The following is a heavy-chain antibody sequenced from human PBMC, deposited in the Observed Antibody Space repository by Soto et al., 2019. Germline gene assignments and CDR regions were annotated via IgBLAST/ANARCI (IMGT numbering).Heavy chain of an antibody. CDR3: AHTYYYDRSGYYYQYYFGMVV. CDR1: GFSLSTSGVG. V-gene: IGHV2-5*01. Sequence: QITLKESGPTLVKPTQTLTLTCTFSGFSLSTSGVGVGWIRQPPGKALEWLALIYWNDDKRYSPSLKRRLTITKDTSKNQVVLTMTNIDPVDTATYYCAHTYYYDRSGYYYQYYFGMVVWGPGTTVTVSS. J-gene: IGHJ6*02. D-gene: IGHD3-22*01. CDR2: IYWNDDK.